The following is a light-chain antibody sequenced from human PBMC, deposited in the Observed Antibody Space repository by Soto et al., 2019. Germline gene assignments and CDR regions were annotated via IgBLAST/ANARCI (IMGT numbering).Light chain of an antibody. CDR1: PSINKW. J-gene: IGKJ1*01. CDR2: QAS. CDR3: QHYSHYPWT. Sequence: DIKMTQSPSTLSASPGDRVIITCRASPSINKWLAWYQQRPGEAPKLLIYQASHLQSGVPSRFSGSGSETEFSLTISSLQPADFATYYCQHYSHYPWTFGQGTKVEIK. V-gene: IGKV1-5*03.